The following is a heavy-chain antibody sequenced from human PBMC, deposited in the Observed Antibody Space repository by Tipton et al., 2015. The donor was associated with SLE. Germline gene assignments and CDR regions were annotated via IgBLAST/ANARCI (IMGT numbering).Heavy chain of an antibody. CDR1: GESFNGYF. J-gene: IGHJ2*01. Sequence: TLSLTCAVYGESFNGYFWTWIRQPPGKGLEWIAEIIHSGVTNYNPSLRSRVTISVDMSKNQVSLRLNSVTAADTAVYYCARVAPSEVFDLWGRGTLVTVSS. V-gene: IGHV4-34*12. CDR2: IIHSGVT. CDR3: ARVAPSEVFDL. D-gene: IGHD5-12*01.